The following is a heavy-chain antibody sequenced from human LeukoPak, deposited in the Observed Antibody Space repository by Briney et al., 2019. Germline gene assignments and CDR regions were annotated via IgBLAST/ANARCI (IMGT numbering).Heavy chain of an antibody. CDR2: INHSGST. V-gene: IGHV4-34*01. Sequence: PSETLSLTCAVYGGSFSGYYWSWLRQPPGKGLEWIGEINHSGSTNYNPSLKSRVTISVDTSKNQFSLKLSSVTAADTAVCYCARGRSGYYRRAFDIWGQGTMVTASS. CDR3: ARGRSGYYRRAFDI. CDR1: GGSFSGYY. D-gene: IGHD3-22*01. J-gene: IGHJ3*02.